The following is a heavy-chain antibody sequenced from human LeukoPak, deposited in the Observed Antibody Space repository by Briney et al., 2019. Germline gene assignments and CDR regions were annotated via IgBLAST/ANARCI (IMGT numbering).Heavy chain of an antibody. Sequence: PSETLSLTCNVSGYSITSGYYWGWIRQPPGKGLEWIGSMYHSGNPQYNPSLKSRVTISVDTSKNQFSLKLSSVTAADAAVYYCAREVQLWFRGNYYYYMDVWGKGTTVTVSS. CDR2: MYHSGNP. D-gene: IGHD5-18*01. CDR1: GYSITSGYY. V-gene: IGHV4-38-2*02. J-gene: IGHJ6*03. CDR3: AREVQLWFRGNYYYYMDV.